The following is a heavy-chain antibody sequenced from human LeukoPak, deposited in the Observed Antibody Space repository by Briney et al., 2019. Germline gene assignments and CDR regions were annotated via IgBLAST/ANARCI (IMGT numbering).Heavy chain of an antibody. V-gene: IGHV3-23*01. CDR3: AKDWGEYFDYVWGSFTSFDS. CDR1: GFTFSSYA. D-gene: IGHD3-16*01. J-gene: IGHJ4*02. CDR2: ISGSGGSA. Sequence: GGSLRLSCAASGFTFSSYAMSWVRQAPGKGLEWVSAISGSGGSAYYADSVKGRFTISRDNSKNTLYLQMNSLRAEDTAVYYCAKDWGEYFDYVWGSFTSFDSWGQGTLVTVSS.